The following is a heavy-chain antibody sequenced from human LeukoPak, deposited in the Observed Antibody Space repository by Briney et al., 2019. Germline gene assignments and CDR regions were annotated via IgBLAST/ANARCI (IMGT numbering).Heavy chain of an antibody. CDR2: ISAYNGNT. CDR1: GYTFTSYG. V-gene: IGHV1-18*01. D-gene: IGHD3-3*01. CDR3: ARVTYYDFWSGYSIYYYGMDV. Sequence: ASVKVSCKASGYTFTSYGISWVRQAPGQGLEWMGWISAYNGNTNYAQKLQGRVTMTTDTSTSTAYMELRSLRSDDTAVYYCARVTYYDFWSGYSIYYYGMDVWGQGTTVTVSS. J-gene: IGHJ6*02.